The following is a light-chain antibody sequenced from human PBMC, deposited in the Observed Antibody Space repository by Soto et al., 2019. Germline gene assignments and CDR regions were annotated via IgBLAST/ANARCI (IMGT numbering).Light chain of an antibody. J-gene: IGKJ1*01. CDR1: RSLSSGY. CDR3: QQYGDSPRT. V-gene: IGKV3-20*01. Sequence: IVVMQSPGTLSLSPGERATLSCRASRSLSSGYLAWYQQKPGQAPRLLFYDASRRATGTPDRFSVSGSGTEFTLTISRLEPEDFAVYYCQQYGDSPRTFGQGTKVDIK. CDR2: DAS.